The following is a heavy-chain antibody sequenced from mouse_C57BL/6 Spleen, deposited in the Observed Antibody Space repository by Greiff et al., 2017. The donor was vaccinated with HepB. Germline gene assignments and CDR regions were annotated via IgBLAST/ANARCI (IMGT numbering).Heavy chain of an antibody. CDR1: GYTFTSYW. Sequence: QVQLQQPGAELVKPGASVKLSCKASGYTFTSYWMHWVKQRPGQGLEWIGMIHPNSGSTNYNEKFKSKVTLTVDKSSSTAYMQLSSLTSEDSAVYYCARGSYGYFDVWGTGTTVTVAS. CDR2: IHPNSGST. V-gene: IGHV1-64*01. J-gene: IGHJ1*03. D-gene: IGHD1-1*01. CDR3: ARGSYGYFDV.